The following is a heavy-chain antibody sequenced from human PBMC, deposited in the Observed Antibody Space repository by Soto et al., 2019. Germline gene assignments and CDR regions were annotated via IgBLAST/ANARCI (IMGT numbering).Heavy chain of an antibody. D-gene: IGHD2-15*01. CDR3: ARGGTYCSRGSCYVDY. V-gene: IGHV1-69*12. J-gene: IGHJ4*02. CDR1: GGTFSSYA. CDR2: IIPIFGTA. Sequence: QVQLVQSGAEVKKPGSSVKVSCKASGGTFSSYAISWVRQAPGQGLEWMGGIIPIFGTANYAQKFQGRVTMAADEPTSTAYMELSSLRSEDTAVYYCARGGTYCSRGSCYVDYWGQGPLVNVSS.